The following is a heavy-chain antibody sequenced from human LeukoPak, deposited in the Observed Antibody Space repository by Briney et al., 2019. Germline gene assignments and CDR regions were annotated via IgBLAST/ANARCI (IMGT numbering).Heavy chain of an antibody. CDR2: IYYSGST. Sequence: SQTLSLTCTVSGXSMSSGAFYWSWIRQHPGKGLEWIGNIYYSGSTYYNPSLKSRVTISVDRSKNQFSLKLTSVTAADTAVYYCARGHSGYLEYWGQGTLVTVSS. CDR3: ARGHSGYLEY. V-gene: IGHV4-31*03. D-gene: IGHD6-19*01. J-gene: IGHJ4*02. CDR1: GXSMSSGAFY.